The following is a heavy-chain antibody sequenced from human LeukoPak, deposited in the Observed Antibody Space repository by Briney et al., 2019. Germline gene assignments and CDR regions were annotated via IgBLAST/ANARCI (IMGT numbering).Heavy chain of an antibody. J-gene: IGHJ4*02. V-gene: IGHV4-59*01. D-gene: IGHD3-10*01. CDR1: GGSISSCY. Sequence: SETLSLTCTVSGGSISSCYWSWMRQPPGGGLEWSGYIYYSGSSNYNTFMKSRVTISVESSKNKYLLEVSSVCVGGPPVYYSCNSNYNPSLKIRVTISVDTSKNHCALKLSSVTAADTALYYCARYCTGHCYTGDSYYFDYWGQGTLVTASS. CDR2: IYYSGSS. CDR3: CNSNYNPSLKIRVTISVDTSKNHCALKLSSVTAADTALYYCARYCTGHCYTGDSYYFDY.